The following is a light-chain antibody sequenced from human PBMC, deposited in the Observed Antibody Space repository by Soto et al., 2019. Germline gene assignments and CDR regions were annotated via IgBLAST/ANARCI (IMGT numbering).Light chain of an antibody. CDR1: SSDVGGYNY. CDR3: SSYTTRGTRV. J-gene: IGLJ2*01. Sequence: QSVLTQPASVSASPGQSITISCTGTSSDVGGYNYVSWYQQRPGKVPKLMIYGVTNRPSGVSNRFSGSKSVNTASLTISGLQAEEEDDYYCSSYTTRGTRVFGGGTKLTVL. V-gene: IGLV2-14*01. CDR2: GVT.